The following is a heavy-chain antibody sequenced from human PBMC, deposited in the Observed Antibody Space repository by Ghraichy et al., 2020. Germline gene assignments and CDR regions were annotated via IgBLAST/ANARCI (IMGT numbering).Heavy chain of an antibody. Sequence: GGSLRLSCAASGFTFSSYGMHWVRQAPGKGLEWVAVVSYDEYNKYYADSVKGRFTISRDNSRNTLYLQMNSLRAEDTAVYYCAKDEGDGFNLLLFDYWGQGTLVSVSS. CDR3: AKDEGDGFNLLLFDY. CDR2: VSYDEYNK. J-gene: IGHJ4*02. CDR1: GFTFSSYG. D-gene: IGHD5-24*01. V-gene: IGHV3-30*18.